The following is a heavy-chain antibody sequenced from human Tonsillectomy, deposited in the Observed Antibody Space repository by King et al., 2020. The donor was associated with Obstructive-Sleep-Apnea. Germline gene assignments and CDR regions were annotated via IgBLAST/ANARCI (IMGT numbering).Heavy chain of an antibody. J-gene: IGHJ4*02. Sequence: VQLVESGGGLVQPGGSLRLSCAASGVTVSSYAMSWVRQAPGKGLEWVSVISGSGGSTNYADSVKGRFTISSDNSKNTLYLQMNSLRAEDTAVYYCAKDRKNIAVAGTDLWGQGTLVTVSS. CDR3: AKDRKNIAVAGTDL. V-gene: IGHV3-23*04. CDR1: GVTVSSYA. D-gene: IGHD6-19*01. CDR2: ISGSGGST.